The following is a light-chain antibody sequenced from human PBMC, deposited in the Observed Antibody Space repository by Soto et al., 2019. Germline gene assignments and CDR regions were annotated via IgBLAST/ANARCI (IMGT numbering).Light chain of an antibody. V-gene: IGLV1-47*01. CDR3: AAWDDSLSALV. CDR2: RND. CDR1: SSNIESNY. J-gene: IGLJ3*02. Sequence: QSVLTQPPSASGTPGQRVTISCSGSSSNIESNYVYWYQQPPGSAPKLLIYRNDQRPSGVPDRFSGSKSGTSASLAISGLRSEDEADYYCAAWDDSLSALVFGGGTKVTVL.